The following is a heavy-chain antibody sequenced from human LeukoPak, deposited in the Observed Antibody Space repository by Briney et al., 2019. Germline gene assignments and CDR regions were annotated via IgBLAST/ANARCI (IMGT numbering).Heavy chain of an antibody. D-gene: IGHD5-12*01. CDR2: IKGDGSEK. V-gene: IGHV3-7*03. Sequence: GGSLRLSCAASGFTFSSYWMSWVRQAPGKGLEWVANIKGDGSEKYYVDSVKGRFTISRDNAKNSLYLQMNSLRAEDTAVYYCARVVATASYGYYYYYMDVWGKGTTVTVSS. J-gene: IGHJ6*03. CDR1: GFTFSSYW. CDR3: ARVVATASYGYYYYYMDV.